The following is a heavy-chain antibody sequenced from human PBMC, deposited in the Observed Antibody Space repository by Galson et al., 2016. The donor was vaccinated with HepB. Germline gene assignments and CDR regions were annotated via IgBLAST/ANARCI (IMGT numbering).Heavy chain of an antibody. CDR3: ASDGSVRGVIFGAFQI. CDR1: GFTFDDYG. D-gene: IGHD3-10*01. CDR2: INWNGGSI. V-gene: IGHV3-20*04. Sequence: SLRLSCAASGFTFDDYGMSWVRQVPGKGLEWVCSINWNGGSINYVDSVKGRFTISRDSAKNLLYLQMNSVRDEDTAMYYCASDGSVRGVIFGAFQIWGQGTMVTVSS. J-gene: IGHJ3*02.